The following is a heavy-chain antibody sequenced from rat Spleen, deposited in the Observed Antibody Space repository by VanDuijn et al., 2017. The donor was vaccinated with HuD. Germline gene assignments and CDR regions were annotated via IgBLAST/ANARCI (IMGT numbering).Heavy chain of an antibody. CDR2: ISYDGSST. D-gene: IGHD1-7*01. V-gene: IGHV5-20*01. CDR1: GFTFSDYY. J-gene: IGHJ2*01. CDR3: TVGLDY. Sequence: EVQLVESGGGLVQPGRSLKLSCAASGFTFSDYYMAWVRQAPTKGLEWVASISYDGSSTYYRDSVKGRFTISRDNAKSTLYLQMNSLRSEDTATYYCTVGLDYWGQGVMVTVSS.